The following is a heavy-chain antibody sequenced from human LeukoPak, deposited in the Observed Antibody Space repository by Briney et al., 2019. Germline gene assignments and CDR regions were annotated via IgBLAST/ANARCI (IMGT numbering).Heavy chain of an antibody. CDR3: AKGGRDGYNFDY. CDR1: GFTFSSYA. CDR2: ISGSGGST. Sequence: GGSLRLSCAASGFTFSSYAMSWVRQAPGKGLEWVSAISGSGGSTYYAGSVKGRFTISRDNSKNTLYLQMNSLRAEDTAVYYCAKGGRDGYNFDYWGQGTLVTVSS. V-gene: IGHV3-23*01. J-gene: IGHJ4*02. D-gene: IGHD5-24*01.